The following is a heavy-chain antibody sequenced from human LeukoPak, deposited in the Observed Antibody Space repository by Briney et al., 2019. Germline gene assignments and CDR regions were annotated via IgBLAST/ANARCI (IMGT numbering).Heavy chain of an antibody. CDR3: ANRDPASFYQF. D-gene: IGHD2-2*01. V-gene: IGHV3-23*01. CDR2: ISGSGGST. Sequence: PGGSLRLSCAASGFTFSSYAMSWVRQAPGKGLEWVSAISGSGGSTYYADSVKGRFTASRDNSKNTMYLQMNSLRADDTAVYYCANRDPASFYQFWGQGTLVTVSS. J-gene: IGHJ4*02. CDR1: GFTFSSYA.